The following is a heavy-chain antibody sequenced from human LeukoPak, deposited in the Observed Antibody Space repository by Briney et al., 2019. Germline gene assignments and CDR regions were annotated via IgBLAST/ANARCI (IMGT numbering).Heavy chain of an antibody. D-gene: IGHD1-20*01. CDR2: IHYSGST. CDR1: GGSISSYY. CDR3: ARLDGNWNYFDY. J-gene: IGHJ4*02. Sequence: SETLSLTCTVSGGSISSYYWSWIRQPPGKGLEWIAYIHYSGSTSYNPSLKSRLTISLDTSKNQFSLKLSSVTAADTAVYHCARLDGNWNYFDYWGQGTLVTVSS. V-gene: IGHV4-59*08.